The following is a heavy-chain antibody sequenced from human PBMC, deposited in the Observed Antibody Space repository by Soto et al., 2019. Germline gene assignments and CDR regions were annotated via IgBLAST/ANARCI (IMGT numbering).Heavy chain of an antibody. D-gene: IGHD3-16*02. CDR1: GGSFSGYY. CDR3: ARGGYYIWGSYRQYYFDY. J-gene: IGHJ4*02. Sequence: QVQLQQWGAGLLKPSETLSLTCAVYGGSFSGYYWSWIRQPPGKGLEWIGEINHSGSTNYNPSLKSRVTISVDTSKHQFSLKLSSVTAADTAVYYCARGGYYIWGSYRQYYFDYWGQGTLVTVSS. V-gene: IGHV4-34*01. CDR2: INHSGST.